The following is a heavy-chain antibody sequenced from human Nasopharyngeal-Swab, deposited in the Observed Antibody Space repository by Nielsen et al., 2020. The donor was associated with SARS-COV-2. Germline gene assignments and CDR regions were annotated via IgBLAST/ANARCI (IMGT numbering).Heavy chain of an antibody. CDR2: ISWNSGSI. Sequence: SLKISCAASGFTFDDYAMHWVRQAPGKGLEWVSGISWNSGSIGYADSVKGRFTISRDNAKNSLYLQMNSLRAEDTALYYCAKDIGDTEYYFDYWGQGTLVTVSS. CDR1: GFTFDDYA. J-gene: IGHJ4*02. CDR3: AKDIGDTEYYFDY. D-gene: IGHD3-10*01. V-gene: IGHV3-9*01.